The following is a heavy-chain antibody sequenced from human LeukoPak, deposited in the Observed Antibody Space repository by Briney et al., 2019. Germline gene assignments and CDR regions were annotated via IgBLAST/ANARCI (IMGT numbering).Heavy chain of an antibody. V-gene: IGHV3-7*01. J-gene: IGHJ3*02. D-gene: IGHD3-10*01. CDR3: ARDLGRFGELLSDAFDI. Sequence: PGGSLRLSCAASGFTFSSYWMSWVRQAPGKGLEWVANIKQDGSEKYYVDSVKGRFTISRDNAKNSLYLQMNSLRAEDTAVYYCARDLGRFGELLSDAFDIWGQGTMVTVSS. CDR1: GFTFSSYW. CDR2: IKQDGSEK.